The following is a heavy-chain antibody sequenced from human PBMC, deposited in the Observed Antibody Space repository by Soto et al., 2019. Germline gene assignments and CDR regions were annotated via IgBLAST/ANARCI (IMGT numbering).Heavy chain of an antibody. J-gene: IGHJ6*04. V-gene: IGHV1-69*06. D-gene: IGHD6-25*01. Sequence: VASVKVSCKASGGTFSSYAISWVRQAPGQGLEWMGGIIPIFGTANYAQKFQGRVTITADKSTSTAYMELSSLRSEDTAVYYCAMSPKVLHRLYYYYGMDVWGSGTTGTVSS. CDR1: GGTFSSYA. CDR2: IIPIFGTA. CDR3: AMSPKVLHRLYYYYGMDV.